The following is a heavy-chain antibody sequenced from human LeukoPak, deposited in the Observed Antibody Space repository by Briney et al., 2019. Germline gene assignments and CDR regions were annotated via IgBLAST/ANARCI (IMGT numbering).Heavy chain of an antibody. Sequence: PSETLSLTCSVSGGSISSYCWTWIRQPPAKGLEWIGYIYSSGSTNYNPSLKSRATISIDTSKNQFFLELTSVTAADTAVYYCARVLDTAMDYGVDVWGQGTTVTVSS. J-gene: IGHJ6*02. CDR3: ARVLDTAMDYGVDV. V-gene: IGHV4-59*01. CDR1: GGSISSYC. D-gene: IGHD5-18*01. CDR2: IYSSGST.